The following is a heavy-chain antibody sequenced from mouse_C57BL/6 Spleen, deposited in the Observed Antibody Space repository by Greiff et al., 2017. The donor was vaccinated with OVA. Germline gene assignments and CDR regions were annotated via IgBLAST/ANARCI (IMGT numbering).Heavy chain of an antibody. CDR1: GFTFSDYY. CDR3: ARQRSTVVATGAMDY. J-gene: IGHJ4*01. D-gene: IGHD1-1*01. Sequence: EVQLVESGGGLVQPGGSLKLSCAASGFTFSDYYMYWVRQTPEKRLEWVAYISNGGGSTYYPDTVKGRFTISRDNAKNTLYLQMSRLKSEDTAMYYCARQRSTVVATGAMDYWGQGTSVTVSS. V-gene: IGHV5-12*01. CDR2: ISNGGGST.